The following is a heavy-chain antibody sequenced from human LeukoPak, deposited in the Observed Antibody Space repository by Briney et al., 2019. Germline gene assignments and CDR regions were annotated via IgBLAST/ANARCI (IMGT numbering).Heavy chain of an antibody. CDR2: ISSSSSYI. Sequence: PGGSLRLSCAASGFTFSSYSMNWVRQAPGKGLEWVSSISSSSSYIYYADSVKGRFTISRDNAKNSLYLQMNSLRAEDTAAYYCATPSSTSCCYFDYWGQGTLVTVSS. CDR3: ATPSSTSCCYFDY. CDR1: GFTFSSYS. V-gene: IGHV3-21*01. J-gene: IGHJ4*02. D-gene: IGHD2-2*01.